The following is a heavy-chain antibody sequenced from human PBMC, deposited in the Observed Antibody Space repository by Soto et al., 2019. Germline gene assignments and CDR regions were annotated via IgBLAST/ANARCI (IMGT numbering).Heavy chain of an antibody. Sequence: ASVKVSCKASGYTFTGYYMHWVRQAPGQGLEWMGWINPNSGGTNYAQKFQGRVTMTRDTSISTAYMELSRLRSDDTAVYYCARALYDYDILTGYSEFDYWGQGTLVTVSS. V-gene: IGHV1-2*02. CDR1: GYTFTGYY. CDR2: INPNSGGT. CDR3: ARALYDYDILTGYSEFDY. J-gene: IGHJ4*02. D-gene: IGHD3-9*01.